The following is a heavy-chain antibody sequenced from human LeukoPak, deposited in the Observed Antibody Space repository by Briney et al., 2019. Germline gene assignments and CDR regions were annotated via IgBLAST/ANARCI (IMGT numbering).Heavy chain of an antibody. Sequence: ASVKVSCKASGYTFTDYYMHWVRQAPGQGLEWMGWINPNSGGTHYPQKSQGRINNTRDTCISTAYMELSRLRSDDTAVYYCARGYLVGLYGGNSEFGYWGQGTLVTVSS. CDR2: INPNSGGT. V-gene: IGHV1-2*02. D-gene: IGHD4-23*01. J-gene: IGHJ4*02. CDR1: GYTFTDYY. CDR3: ARGYLVGLYGGNSEFGY.